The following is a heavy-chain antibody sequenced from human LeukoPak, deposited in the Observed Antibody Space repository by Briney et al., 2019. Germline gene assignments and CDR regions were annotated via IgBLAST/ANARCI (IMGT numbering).Heavy chain of an antibody. D-gene: IGHD2-2*01. CDR3: ARGPPGKENAFDI. V-gene: IGHV4-39*07. CDR2: IYYSGST. CDR1: GGSISSSSYY. Sequence: SETLSHTCTVSGGSISSSSYYWGWIRQPPGKGLEWIGSIYYSGSTYYNPSLKSRVTISVDTSKNQFSLNLSSVTAADTAVYYCARGPPGKENAFDIWGQGTMVTVSS. J-gene: IGHJ3*02.